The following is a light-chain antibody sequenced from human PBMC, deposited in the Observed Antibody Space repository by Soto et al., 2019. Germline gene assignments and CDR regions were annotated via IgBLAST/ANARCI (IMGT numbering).Light chain of an antibody. V-gene: IGLV2-14*03. CDR1: NNDVGIYTY. CDR2: DVS. Sequence: QSVLTQPASVSGSPGQSITISCTETNNDVGIYTYVSCYQHHPGTATNLMIYDVSNRPAGVSDRFSGSNSGNTASLTISGLQTEDEAYYYCSLYRGANKEVFGGGTQLTVL. J-gene: IGLJ2*01. CDR3: SLYRGANKEV.